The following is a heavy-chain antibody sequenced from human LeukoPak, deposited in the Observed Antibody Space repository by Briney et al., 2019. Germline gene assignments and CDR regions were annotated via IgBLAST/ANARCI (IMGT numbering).Heavy chain of an antibody. D-gene: IGHD5-12*01. V-gene: IGHV1-18*01. Sequence: ASVKVSCKTSGYTFTDYGLSWLRHAPGQGFEWMGWISAYSGNTKYAQKFQGRVTMTTDTSTSTAYMELRSLRSDDTAVYYCAISGYSGYVGVWGQGTLVTVSS. CDR2: ISAYSGNT. CDR1: GYTFTDYG. CDR3: AISGYSGYVGV. J-gene: IGHJ4*02.